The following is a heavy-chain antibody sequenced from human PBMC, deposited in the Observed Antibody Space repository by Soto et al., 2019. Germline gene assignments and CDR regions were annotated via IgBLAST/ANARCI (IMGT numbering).Heavy chain of an antibody. J-gene: IGHJ4*02. Sequence: GGSLRLSCAASGFTFSDYAMHWVRQAPGKGLEWVAVVSHDGRNTHYADSVKGRFTISVDRSKNTFFLRLTSVTAADTAVYFCARGETQQQRDYWGQGTLVTVSS. CDR2: VSHDGRNT. CDR3: ARGETQQQRDY. D-gene: IGHD6-25*01. V-gene: IGHV3-30*03. CDR1: GFTFSDYA.